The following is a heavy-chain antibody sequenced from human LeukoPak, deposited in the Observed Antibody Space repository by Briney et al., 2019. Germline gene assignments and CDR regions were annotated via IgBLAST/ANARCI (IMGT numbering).Heavy chain of an antibody. J-gene: IGHJ4*02. CDR3: ARDRGPYSGSCDY. CDR2: IKQDGSEK. V-gene: IGHV3-7*01. CDR1: GFTFSSYW. D-gene: IGHD6-13*01. Sequence: AGGSLRLSCAASGFTFSSYWMSWVRQAPGKGLEWVANIKQDGSEKYYVDSVKGRFTISSDNAKNSLYLQMNSLRAEDTAVYYCARDRGPYSGSCDYWGQGTLVTVSS.